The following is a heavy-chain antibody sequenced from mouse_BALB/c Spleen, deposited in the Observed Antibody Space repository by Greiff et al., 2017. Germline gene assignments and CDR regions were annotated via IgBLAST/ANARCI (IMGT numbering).Heavy chain of an antibody. Sequence: EVQLVESGGGLVKPGGSLKLSCAASGFTFSSYAMSWVRQTPEKRLEWVASISSGGSTYYPDSVKGRFTISRDNARNILYLQMSSLRSEDTAMYYCARVDDGYFAYWGQGTLVTVSA. D-gene: IGHD2-3*01. J-gene: IGHJ3*01. CDR2: ISSGGST. V-gene: IGHV5-6-5*01. CDR1: GFTFSSYA. CDR3: ARVDDGYFAY.